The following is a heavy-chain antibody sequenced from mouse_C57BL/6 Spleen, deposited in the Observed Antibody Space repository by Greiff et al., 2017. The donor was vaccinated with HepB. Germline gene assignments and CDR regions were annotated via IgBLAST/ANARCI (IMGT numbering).Heavy chain of an antibody. CDR2: INPSNGGT. D-gene: IGHD1-1*01. V-gene: IGHV1-53*01. CDR3: ARLRDYYGSSPYYFDY. Sequence: QVQLKQPGTELVKPGASVKLSCKASGYTFTSYWMHWVKQRPGQGLEWIGNINPSNGGTNYNEKFKSKATLTVDKSSSTAYMQLSSLTSEDSAVYYCARLRDYYGSSPYYFDYWGQGTTLTVSS. J-gene: IGHJ2*01. CDR1: GYTFTSYW.